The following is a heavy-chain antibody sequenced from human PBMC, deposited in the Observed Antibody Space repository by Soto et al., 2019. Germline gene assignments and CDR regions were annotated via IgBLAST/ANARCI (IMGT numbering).Heavy chain of an antibody. J-gene: IGHJ6*03. CDR1: GYTFTGYY. CDR3: ARSPLDYYYIDG. V-gene: IGHV1-2*04. CDR2: INPNSGGT. Sequence: GASVKVSCKASGYTFTGYYMHWVRQAPGQGLEWMGWINPNSGGTNYAQKFQGWVTMTRDTSISTAYMELSRLRSDDTAVYYCARSPLDYYYIDGWAKGTTDTVSS.